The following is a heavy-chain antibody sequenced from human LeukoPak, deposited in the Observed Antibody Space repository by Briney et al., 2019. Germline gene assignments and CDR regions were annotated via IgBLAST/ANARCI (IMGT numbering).Heavy chain of an antibody. D-gene: IGHD5-18*01. Sequence: GGSLRLSCAASGFTFSSYAMSWVRQAPGKGLEWVSYISSSGSTIYYADSVKGRFTISRDNAKNSLYLQMNSLRAEDTAVYYCARVGGYSYGYPFDYWGQGTLVTVSS. CDR3: ARVGGYSYGYPFDY. CDR2: ISSSGSTI. V-gene: IGHV3-48*04. CDR1: GFTFSSYA. J-gene: IGHJ4*02.